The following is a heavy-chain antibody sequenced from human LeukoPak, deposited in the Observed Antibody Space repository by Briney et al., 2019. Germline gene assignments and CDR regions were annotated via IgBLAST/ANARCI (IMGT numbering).Heavy chain of an antibody. V-gene: IGHV1-69*01. CDR3: ARVFTMVRGAFDP. CDR1: GCTFSSYA. D-gene: IGHD3-10*01. CDR2: IIPIFGTA. Sequence: SVKVSCKASGCTFSSYAISWVRQAPGQGLEWMGGIIPIFGTANYAQKFQGRVTITADESTSTAYMELSSLRSEDTAVYYCARVFTMVRGAFDPWGQGTLVTVSS. J-gene: IGHJ5*02.